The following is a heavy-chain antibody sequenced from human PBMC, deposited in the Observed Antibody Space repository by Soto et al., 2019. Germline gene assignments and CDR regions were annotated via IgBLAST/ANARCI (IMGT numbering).Heavy chain of an antibody. V-gene: IGHV5-51*01. CDR1: GYTFSTYW. D-gene: IGHD2-21*01. CDR3: ARQKLWMATINNDAFDI. Sequence: VESLKISCKASGYTFSTYWIGWVRQMPWRGLEWMGFIYPGDSDTSYSPSFQGQVTISADKSTSTVYLQWSSLKASDTAMYYCARQKLWMATINNDAFDIWGQGTMVTVSS. J-gene: IGHJ3*02. CDR2: IYPGDSDT.